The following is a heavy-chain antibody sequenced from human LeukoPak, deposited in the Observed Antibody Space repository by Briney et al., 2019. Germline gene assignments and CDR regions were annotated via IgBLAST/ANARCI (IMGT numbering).Heavy chain of an antibody. D-gene: IGHD4-17*01. Sequence: SETLSLTCTVSGCSISSYYWSWIRQPPGKGLERIGYIYYSGSTNYNPSLKSRVTISVDTSKNQFSLKLSSVTAADTAVYYCAKFATVTVPNWLDFWGQGILVTVSS. CDR3: AKFATVTVPNWLDF. CDR1: GCSISSYY. CDR2: IYYSGST. V-gene: IGHV4-59*01. J-gene: IGHJ5*01.